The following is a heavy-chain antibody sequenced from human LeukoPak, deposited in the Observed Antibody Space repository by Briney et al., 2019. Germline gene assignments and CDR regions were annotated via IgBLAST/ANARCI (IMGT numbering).Heavy chain of an antibody. CDR1: GFTFSSYA. CDR3: AATVWSIFGVVTQYYFDY. Sequence: PGGSLRLSYAASGFTFSSYAMSWVRQAPGKGLEWVSAISGSGGSTYYADSVKGRFTISRDNSKNTLYLQMNSLRAEDTAVYYCAATVWSIFGVVTQYYFDYWGQGTLVTVSS. J-gene: IGHJ4*02. V-gene: IGHV3-23*01. D-gene: IGHD3-3*01. CDR2: ISGSGGST.